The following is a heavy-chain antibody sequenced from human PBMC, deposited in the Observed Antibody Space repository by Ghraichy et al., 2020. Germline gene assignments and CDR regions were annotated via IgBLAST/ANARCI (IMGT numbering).Heavy chain of an antibody. V-gene: IGHV4-34*01. CDR1: GGSFSGYY. J-gene: IGHJ4*02. CDR3: AGGYYYDSSGYWSPYYYFDY. Sequence: SETLSLTCAVYGGSFSGYYWSWIRQPPGKGLEWIGEINHSGSTNYNPSLKSRVAISVDTSKNQFSLKLSSVTAADTAVYYCAGGYYYDSSGYWSPYYYFDYWGQGTLVTVSS. CDR2: INHSGST. D-gene: IGHD3-22*01.